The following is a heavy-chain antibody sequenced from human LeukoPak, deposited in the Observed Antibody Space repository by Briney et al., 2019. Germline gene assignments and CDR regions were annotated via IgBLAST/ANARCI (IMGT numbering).Heavy chain of an antibody. CDR3: ARDACDGGLCFDY. CDR2: ISSSSSYI. D-gene: IGHD2-15*01. V-gene: IGHV3-21*04. J-gene: IGHJ4*02. Sequence: PGRSLRLSCAASGFTFDDYAMHWVRQAPGKGLEWVSSISSSSSYIYYADSVKGRFTISRDNSKNTLYLQMNSLRAEDTAVYYCARDACDGGLCFDYWGQGTLVTVSS. CDR1: GFTFDDYA.